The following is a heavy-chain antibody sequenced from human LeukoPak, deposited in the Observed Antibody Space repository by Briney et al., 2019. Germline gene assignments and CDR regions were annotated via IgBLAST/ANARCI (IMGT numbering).Heavy chain of an antibody. J-gene: IGHJ6*02. V-gene: IGHV4-59*12. Sequence: SETLSLTCTVSGDSISPSYWTWIRHPPGKDLKWIGHVSHSGTTNYNPSLNSRVIISVDTSKNQVSLRLMSVTAADKAVYYCARGPVATVGYGMDVWGQATTVTVSS. CDR2: VSHSGTT. D-gene: IGHD5-12*01. CDR3: ARGPVATVGYGMDV. CDR1: GDSISPSY.